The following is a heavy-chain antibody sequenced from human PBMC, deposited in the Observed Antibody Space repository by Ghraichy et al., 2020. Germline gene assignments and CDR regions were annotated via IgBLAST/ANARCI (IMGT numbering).Heavy chain of an antibody. CDR1: GFSLSTSGVG. CDR3: ARSVSPKDYFED. CDR2: IYWNDDK. V-gene: IGHV2-5*01. D-gene: IGHD3-16*01. Sequence: SGPTLVKPTQTLTLTCTFSGFSLSTSGVGVGWIRQSPGKALEWLAFIYWNDDKRYSPSLKSRLTITKATSKNQVALTMTDMDPVDTATYYCARSVSPKDYFEDWGQGTLVTVSS. J-gene: IGHJ4*02.